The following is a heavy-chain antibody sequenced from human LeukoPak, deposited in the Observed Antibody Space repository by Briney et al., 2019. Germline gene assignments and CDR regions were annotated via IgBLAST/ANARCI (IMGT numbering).Heavy chain of an antibody. Sequence: SETLSLTCGVSGYSISSGYYWGWIRQPPGKGLEWIGSIHHSGTHHNPSLKSRVTISVDTSKNQFSLKLSSVAAADTAVYYCASLSHYYDSRAIDYWGQGTLVTVSS. CDR1: GYSISSGYY. CDR2: IHHSGT. J-gene: IGHJ4*02. V-gene: IGHV4-38-2*01. CDR3: ASLSHYYDSRAIDY. D-gene: IGHD3-22*01.